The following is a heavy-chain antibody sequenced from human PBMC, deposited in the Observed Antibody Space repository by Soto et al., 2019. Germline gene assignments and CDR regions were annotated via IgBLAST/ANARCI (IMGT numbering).Heavy chain of an antibody. CDR1: GYTFTSYD. CDR3: ARGYCSGGSCYSGAYYYYYMDV. J-gene: IGHJ6*03. D-gene: IGHD2-15*01. V-gene: IGHV1-8*01. CDR2: MNPNSGNT. Sequence: QVQLVQSGAEVKKPGASVKVSCKASGYTFTSYDINWVRQATGQGLEWMGWMNPNSGNTGYAQKFQGRVTMTRNTSISTAYMELSSLRSEDTAVYYCARGYCSGGSCYSGAYYYYYMDVWGKGPTVTVSS.